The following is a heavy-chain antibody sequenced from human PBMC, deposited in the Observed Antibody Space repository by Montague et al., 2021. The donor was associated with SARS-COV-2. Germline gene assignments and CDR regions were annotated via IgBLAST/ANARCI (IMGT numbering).Heavy chain of an antibody. D-gene: IGHD3-22*01. CDR3: ARGVTMIVVVMRYNWFDP. Sequence: SETLSFTCTVSGGSISSSSYYWGWIRQPPGKGLEWIGSIYYSGSTYYNPSLKSRVTISVDTSKNQFSLKLSSVTAADTAVYYCARGVTMIVVVMRYNWFDPWGQGTLVTVSS. CDR2: IYYSGST. J-gene: IGHJ5*02. V-gene: IGHV4-39*01. CDR1: GGSISSSSYY.